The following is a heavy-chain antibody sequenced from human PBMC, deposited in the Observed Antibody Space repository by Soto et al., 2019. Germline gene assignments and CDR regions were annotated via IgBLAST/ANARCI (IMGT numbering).Heavy chain of an antibody. D-gene: IGHD4-4*01. J-gene: IGHJ4*02. CDR1: GFTFNIYA. CDR2: ISYDGSNK. V-gene: IGHV3-30-3*01. Sequence: QVQLVASGGGVVQPGRSLRLSCAASGFTFNIYAIHWVRHAPGKGLEWVAAISYDGSNKFYADSVKGRFTISRDNSKNTLYLQMNSLTTEDTAVYFCARPTSVTAFDYWGQGTLVTVSS. CDR3: ARPTSVTAFDY.